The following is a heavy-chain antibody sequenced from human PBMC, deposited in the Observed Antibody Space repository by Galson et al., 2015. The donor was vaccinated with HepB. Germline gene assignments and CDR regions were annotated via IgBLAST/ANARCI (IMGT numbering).Heavy chain of an antibody. V-gene: IGHV5-10-1*01. Sequence: QSGAEVKKPGESLRISCKTSGYNFTNYWVSWVRQMPGKGPEWMGKIDPTDSYTNYSPSFQGHVTISTDKSVSTAYLQWNSLKASDTAIYYCARQPYYYVALTGYYRVTYYFDCWGPGALVTVSS. D-gene: IGHD3-9*01. CDR2: IDPTDSYT. CDR3: ARQPYYYVALTGYYRVTYYFDC. J-gene: IGHJ4*02. CDR1: GYNFTNYW.